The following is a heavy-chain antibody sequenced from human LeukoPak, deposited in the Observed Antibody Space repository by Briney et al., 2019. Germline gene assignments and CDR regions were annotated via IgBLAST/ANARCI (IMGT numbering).Heavy chain of an antibody. Sequence: RASVKVSCKASGYTFTSYGISWVRQAPGQGLEWMGWISAYNGNTNYAQKLQGRVTMTTDTSTSTAYMELRSLRSDDTAVYYCARGRGDRSSWYYFDYWGQGTLVTVSS. J-gene: IGHJ4*02. D-gene: IGHD6-13*01. V-gene: IGHV1-18*01. CDR1: GYTFTSYG. CDR3: ARGRGDRSSWYYFDY. CDR2: ISAYNGNT.